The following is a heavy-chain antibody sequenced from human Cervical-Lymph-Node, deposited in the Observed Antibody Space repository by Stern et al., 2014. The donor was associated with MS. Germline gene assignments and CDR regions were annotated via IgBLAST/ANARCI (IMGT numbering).Heavy chain of an antibody. CDR3: AREITMIRGVNPYYYGMDV. V-gene: IGHV3-30-3*01. CDR1: GFTFSSYG. Sequence: MQLVESGGGVVQPGGSLRISCAASGFTFSSYGIHWVRQAPGKGLEWVAVISYDGSDKYYADSVKGRFTISRDNSKNTLYLQMNSLRAEDTAVYYCAREITMIRGVNPYYYGMDVWGQGTTVTVSS. J-gene: IGHJ6*02. D-gene: IGHD3-10*01. CDR2: ISYDGSDK.